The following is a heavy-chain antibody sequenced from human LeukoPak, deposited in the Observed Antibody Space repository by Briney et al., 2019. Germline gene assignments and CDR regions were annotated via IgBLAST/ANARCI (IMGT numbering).Heavy chain of an antibody. CDR2: FDPEDGET. CDR3: ARDRGVHDAFDI. J-gene: IGHJ3*02. D-gene: IGHD3-10*01. V-gene: IGHV1-24*01. CDR1: GYTLTELS. Sequence: ASVKVSCKVSGYTLTELSMHWVRQAPGKGLEWMGGFDPEDGETIYAQKFQGRVTMTRDTSTSTVYMELSSLRSEDTAVYYCARDRGVHDAFDIWGQGTMVTVSS.